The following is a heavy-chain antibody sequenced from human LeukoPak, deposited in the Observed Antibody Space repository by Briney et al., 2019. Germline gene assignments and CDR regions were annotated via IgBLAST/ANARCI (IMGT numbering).Heavy chain of an antibody. D-gene: IGHD2-15*01. CDR3: ARDSLYCSGGSCYHMFDY. J-gene: IGHJ4*02. V-gene: IGHV3-21*01. Sequence: GGSLRLSCAASGFTLTSYRMNWVRQAPGKGLEWVASIRSSSSYIYYADSVRGRFTISRDNSKNSLYLQMNSLRAEDTAVYYCARDSLYCSGGSCYHMFDYWGQGTLVTVSS. CDR1: GFTLTSYR. CDR2: IRSSSSYI.